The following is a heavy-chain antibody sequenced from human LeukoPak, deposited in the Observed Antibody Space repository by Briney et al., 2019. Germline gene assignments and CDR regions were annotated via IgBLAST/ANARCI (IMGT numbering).Heavy chain of an antibody. Sequence: GGSLRLSCAASGFTFSNAWMSWVRQAPGKGLEWVGRIKSKTDGGATDYAAPVKGRFTISRDDSTNTLYLQMNSLKSEDTAVYYCTTYGSGRKFDYWGQGILVTVSS. D-gene: IGHD3-10*01. J-gene: IGHJ4*02. CDR3: TTYGSGRKFDY. CDR2: IKSKTDGGAT. CDR1: GFTFSNAW. V-gene: IGHV3-15*01.